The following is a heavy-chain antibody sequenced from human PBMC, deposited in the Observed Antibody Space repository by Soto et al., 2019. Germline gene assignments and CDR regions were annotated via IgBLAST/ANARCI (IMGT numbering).Heavy chain of an antibody. J-gene: IGHJ3*01. CDR3: ARVWGGAFDF. Sequence: PSETLYLTCTVSGCSISSSSYYWGWIRQPPGKGLEWIGSIFYSGSTYYNPSLKSRVTISVDTSKNQFSLRLSSVTAADTAVYYCARVWGGAFDFWGQGTMVT. CDR2: IFYSGST. V-gene: IGHV4-39*07. D-gene: IGHD3-10*01. CDR1: GCSISSSSYY.